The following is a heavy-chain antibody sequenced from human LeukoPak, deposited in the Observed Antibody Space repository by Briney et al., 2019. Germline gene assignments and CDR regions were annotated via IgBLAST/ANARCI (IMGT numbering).Heavy chain of an antibody. CDR3: ATDKGYDSSGYPPGNFDY. J-gene: IGHJ4*02. D-gene: IGHD3-22*01. V-gene: IGHV3-21*01. CDR1: GFTFSSYS. CDR2: ISSSSSYI. Sequence: GGSLRLSCAASGFTFSSYSMNWVRQAPGKGLEWVSSISSSSSYIYYADSVKRRFTISRDNAKNSLYLQINSLRAEDTTVYYCATDKGYDSSGYPPGNFDYWGQGTLVTVSS.